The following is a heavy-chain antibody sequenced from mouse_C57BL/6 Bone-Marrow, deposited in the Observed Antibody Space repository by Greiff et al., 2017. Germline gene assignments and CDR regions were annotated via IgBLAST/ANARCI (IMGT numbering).Heavy chain of an antibody. CDR2: IDPENGDT. CDR3: TTGGVGTGYFDY. Sequence: EVQLQQSGAELVRPGASVKLSCTASGFNIKDDYMHWVKQRPEQGLEWIGWIDPENGDTEYASKFQGKATITADTSSNTAYLQLSSLTSEDTAVYYCTTGGVGTGYFDYWGQGTTLTVAS. J-gene: IGHJ2*01. V-gene: IGHV14-4*01. D-gene: IGHD3-3*01. CDR1: GFNIKDDY.